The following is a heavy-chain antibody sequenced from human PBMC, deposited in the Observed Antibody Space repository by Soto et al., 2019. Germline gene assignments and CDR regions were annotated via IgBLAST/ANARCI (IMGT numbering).Heavy chain of an antibody. V-gene: IGHV3-21*06. J-gene: IGHJ4*02. CDR1: GFSFSRHS. CDR2: LGNDPSYL. D-gene: IGHD5-12*01. CDR3: ARDQGLLRDGYSDY. Sequence: EVQLVESGGGLVKPGGSLRLSCEASGFSFSRHSMNWVRQAPGKGLESGSSLGNDPSYLYYAGSVKGRFTISRDNAKTSLYLQMNSLRVEDTAVHYCARDQGLLRDGYSDYWGQGTPVTVSS.